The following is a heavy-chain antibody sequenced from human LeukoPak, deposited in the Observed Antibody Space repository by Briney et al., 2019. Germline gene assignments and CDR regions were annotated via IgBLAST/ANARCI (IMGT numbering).Heavy chain of an antibody. Sequence: GGSLRLSCAASGFTFSSYGMHWVRQAPGKGLEWVAVISYDGSNKYYADSVKGRFTISRDNAKNSLYLQMNSLRAEDTAVYYCARDPYYDSSGYFGGDAFDIWGQGTMVTVSS. V-gene: IGHV3-30*03. D-gene: IGHD3-22*01. CDR2: ISYDGSNK. CDR1: GFTFSSYG. CDR3: ARDPYYDSSGYFGGDAFDI. J-gene: IGHJ3*02.